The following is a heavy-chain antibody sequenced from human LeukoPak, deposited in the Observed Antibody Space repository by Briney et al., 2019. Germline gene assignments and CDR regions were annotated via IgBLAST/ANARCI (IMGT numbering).Heavy chain of an antibody. CDR2: IIPIFGTA. V-gene: IGHV1-69*06. D-gene: IGHD2-15*01. Sequence: ASVKVSCKASGGTFSSYAISWVRQAPGQGLEWMGGIIPIFGTANYAQKFQGRVTITADKSTSTAYMELSSLRSEDTAVYYCASETEGYCSGGSCYSVSLDYWGQGTLVTVSS. CDR1: GGTFSSYA. J-gene: IGHJ4*02. CDR3: ASETEGYCSGGSCYSVSLDY.